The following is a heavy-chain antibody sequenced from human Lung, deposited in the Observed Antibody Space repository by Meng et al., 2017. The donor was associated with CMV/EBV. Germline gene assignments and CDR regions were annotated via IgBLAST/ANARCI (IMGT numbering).Heavy chain of an antibody. V-gene: IGHV4-39*01. J-gene: IGHJ4*02. CDR2: IYYSGST. CDR1: GGSISSSSYY. D-gene: IGHD3-3*01. CDR3: TRVSDFWCGYPDLCDY. Sequence: LSLTCTVSGGSISSSSYYWGWVRQPPGKGLEWIGSIYYSGSTYYNPSLKSRVTISVDTSKNQFSLKLSSVTAADTAVYYCTRVSDFWCGYPDLCDYWGQGTXVTVSS.